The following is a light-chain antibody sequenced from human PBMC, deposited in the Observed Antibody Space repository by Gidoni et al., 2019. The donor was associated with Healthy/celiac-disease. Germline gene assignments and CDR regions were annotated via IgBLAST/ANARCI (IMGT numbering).Light chain of an antibody. Sequence: QSALTQPRSVSGSPGSSVTISCTGTSSDVGGYNYVSWYQQHPGKAPKLMIYEVSKRPSGVPDRFSGSKSGNTASLTISGLQAEDEADYYCCSYAGSYTSFVFGTGTKVTVL. CDR2: EVS. J-gene: IGLJ1*01. CDR3: CSYAGSYTSFV. V-gene: IGLV2-11*01. CDR1: SSDVGGYNY.